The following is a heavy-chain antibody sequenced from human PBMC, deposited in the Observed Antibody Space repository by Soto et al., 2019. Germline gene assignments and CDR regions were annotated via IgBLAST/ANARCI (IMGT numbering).Heavy chain of an antibody. J-gene: IGHJ4*02. CDR3: TGGGYLGPYTGYAFDC. CDR1: GGSFSGYY. Sequence: TSETLSLTCAVYGGSFSGYYWSWTRQPPGMGLEWIGEINHSGSTNYNPSLKSRVTTSVDTSKNQFSLQLNSVTPEDTAVYYCTGGGYLGPYTGYAFDCWGQGTLVTVSS. CDR2: INHSGST. D-gene: IGHD5-12*01. V-gene: IGHV4-34*01.